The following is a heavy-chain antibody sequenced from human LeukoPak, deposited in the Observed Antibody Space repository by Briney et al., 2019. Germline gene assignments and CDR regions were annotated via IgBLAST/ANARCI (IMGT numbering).Heavy chain of an antibody. Sequence: PSETLSLTCTVSGGSISSYYWSWIRQPPGKGLEWIGYIYYSGSTNYNPSLKSRVTISVDTSKNQFSLKLSSVTAADTAVYYCASYVLRYFDPDAFDIWGQGTMVTVSS. CDR3: ASYVLRYFDPDAFDI. V-gene: IGHV4-59*01. CDR2: IYYSGST. D-gene: IGHD3-9*01. CDR1: GGSISSYY. J-gene: IGHJ3*02.